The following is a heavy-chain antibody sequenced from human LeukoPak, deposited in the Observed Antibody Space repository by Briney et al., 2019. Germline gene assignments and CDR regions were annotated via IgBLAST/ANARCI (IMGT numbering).Heavy chain of an antibody. CDR2: ISGSGGST. Sequence: EGSLRLSCAASGFTFSSYAMTWVRQAPGKGLEWVSAISGSGGSTYYADSIKGQFTISRDNSKNTLYLQMNSLRAEDTAVYYCAKATVTSITIFDYWGQGTLVTVSS. CDR3: AKATVTSITIFDY. CDR1: GFTFSSYA. D-gene: IGHD4-17*01. J-gene: IGHJ4*02. V-gene: IGHV3-23*01.